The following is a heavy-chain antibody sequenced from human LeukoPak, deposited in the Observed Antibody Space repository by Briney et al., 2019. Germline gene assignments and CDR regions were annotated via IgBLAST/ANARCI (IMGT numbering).Heavy chain of an antibody. CDR3: ARDRIHNYYDSSGYLR. Sequence: GGSLRLSCAASGFTVSSNYMSWVRQAPGKGLEWVSIIYSGGSTFYADSVKGRFTISRDNAKNTLYLQMNSLRAEDTAVYYCARDRIHNYYDSSGYLRWGQGTLVTVSS. CDR2: IYSGGST. D-gene: IGHD3-22*01. CDR1: GFTVSSNY. J-gene: IGHJ4*02. V-gene: IGHV3-53*01.